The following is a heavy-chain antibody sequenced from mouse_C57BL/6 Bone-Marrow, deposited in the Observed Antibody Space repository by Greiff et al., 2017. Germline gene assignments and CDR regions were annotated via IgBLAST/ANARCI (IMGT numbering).Heavy chain of an antibody. J-gene: IGHJ1*03. Sequence: QVQLQQSGAELVRPGSSVKLSCKASGYTFTSYWMHWVKQRPIQGLEWIGNIDPSDSETHYNQKFKDKATLTVDKSSSTAYMQLSSLTSEDSAVYYCASHDGYYDWYFDVWGTGTTVTVSS. CDR1: GYTFTSYW. V-gene: IGHV1-52*01. D-gene: IGHD2-3*01. CDR2: IDPSDSET. CDR3: ASHDGYYDWYFDV.